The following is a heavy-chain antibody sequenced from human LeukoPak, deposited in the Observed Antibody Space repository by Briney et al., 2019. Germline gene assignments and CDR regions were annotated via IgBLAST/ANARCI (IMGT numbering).Heavy chain of an antibody. Sequence: GGSLRLSCTASRFTISNYAMTGVRQAPGKGLEWVSTIIGSGDSTYYADSVKGRFTISRDDSKNTLYLQMNSLRAEDTAVYYCAKGARASHPGGQGALVTVSS. V-gene: IGHV3-23*01. CDR1: RFTISNYA. CDR2: IIGSGDST. CDR3: AKGARASHP. J-gene: IGHJ4*02.